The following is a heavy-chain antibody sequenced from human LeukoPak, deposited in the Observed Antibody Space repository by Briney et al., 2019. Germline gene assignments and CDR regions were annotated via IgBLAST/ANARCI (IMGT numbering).Heavy chain of an antibody. V-gene: IGHV3-74*01. J-gene: IGHJ4*02. D-gene: IGHD4-23*01. Sequence: PGGSLRLSCAASGITISNYWMHWVRQAPGKGLVWVSRIGSDGSSTNYADSVKGRFTISRDNAKNTLYLQMNSLRAEDTAVYYCAKGGGKVQDYWGQGTLVTVSS. CDR1: GITISNYW. CDR2: IGSDGSST. CDR3: AKGGGKVQDY.